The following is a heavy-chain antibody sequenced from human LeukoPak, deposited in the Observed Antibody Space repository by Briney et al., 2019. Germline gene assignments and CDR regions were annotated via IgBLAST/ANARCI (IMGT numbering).Heavy chain of an antibody. V-gene: IGHV1-69*05. CDR2: IIPIFGTA. CDR3: ARHSLWFGGNTFFDY. Sequence: ASVKVSCKASGGTFSSYAISWVRQAPGQGLEWMGGIIPIFGTANYAQKFQGRVTITTDESTSTAYMELSSLRSEDTAVYYCARHSLWFGGNTFFDYWGQGTLVTVSS. D-gene: IGHD3-10*01. J-gene: IGHJ4*02. CDR1: GGTFSSYA.